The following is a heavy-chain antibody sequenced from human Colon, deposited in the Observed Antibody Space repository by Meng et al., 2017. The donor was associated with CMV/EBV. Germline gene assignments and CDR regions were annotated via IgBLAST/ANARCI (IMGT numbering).Heavy chain of an antibody. CDR1: GGSISSSSYY. J-gene: IGHJ4*02. CDR2: LYYTGST. D-gene: IGHD1-26*01. V-gene: IGHV4-39*01. CDR3: ARQGGASPTTGVF. Sequence: SETLSLTCTVSGGSISSSSYYWGWVRQPPGQGFEWIGSLYYTGSTYYNPPLGSQVSMSVDTSRNQFSLKVTSVTAADTAVYYCARQGGASPTTGVFWGQGILVTVSS.